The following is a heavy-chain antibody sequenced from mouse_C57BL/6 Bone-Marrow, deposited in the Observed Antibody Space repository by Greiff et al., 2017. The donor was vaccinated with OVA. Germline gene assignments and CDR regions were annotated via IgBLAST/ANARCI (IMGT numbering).Heavy chain of an antibody. CDR2: INPNNGGT. V-gene: IGHV1-26*01. D-gene: IGHD2-5*01. J-gene: IGHJ2*01. CDR1: GYTFTDYY. Sequence: EVQLQQSGPELVKPGASVKISCKASGYTFTDYYMNWVKQSHGKSLEWIGDINPNNGGTSYNQKFKGKATLTVDKSSSTAYMELRSLTSEDSAVYYCASPYYSNRHYFDYWGQGTTLTVSS. CDR3: ASPYYSNRHYFDY.